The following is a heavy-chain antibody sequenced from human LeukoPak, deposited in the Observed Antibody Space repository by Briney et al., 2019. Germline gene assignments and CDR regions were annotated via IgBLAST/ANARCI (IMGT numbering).Heavy chain of an antibody. D-gene: IGHD4-17*01. V-gene: IGHV4-59*01. CDR2: IYYSGST. CDR1: GGSISSYY. Sequence: SETLSLTCTVSGGSISSYYWSWIRQPPGKGLEWIGYIYYSGSTNYNPSLQSRVTISVDTSKNQFSLKLSSVTAADTAVYYCARGTVTTPPFDYWGQGTLVTVSS. CDR3: ARGTVTTPPFDY. J-gene: IGHJ4*02.